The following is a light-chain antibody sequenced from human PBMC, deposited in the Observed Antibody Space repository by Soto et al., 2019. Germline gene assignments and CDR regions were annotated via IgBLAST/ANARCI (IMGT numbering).Light chain of an antibody. CDR2: KAS. CDR3: QHYNSYSEA. J-gene: IGKJ1*01. V-gene: IGKV1-5*03. Sequence: DIQMTQSPSTVSAYVVDSVTITCRASQSITTWLAWYQQKPGKAPKLLIYKASTLKSGVPSRFSGSGSGTEFTLTISSLQPDDFATYYCQHYNSYSEAFGQGTKVDIK. CDR1: QSITTW.